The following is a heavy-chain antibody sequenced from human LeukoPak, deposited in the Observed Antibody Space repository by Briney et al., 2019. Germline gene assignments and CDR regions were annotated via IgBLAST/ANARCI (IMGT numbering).Heavy chain of an antibody. CDR3: AGRKDGGNNGAFDP. Sequence: ASVKVSCKASGYIFTDYYIHWVRQAPGQRPEWAGWINPKKGDTRYAQEFQGRVTMTRDTSISTAYMELSKLTSDDTAVYCAGRKDGGNNGAFDPWGQGTLVTVSS. D-gene: IGHD4-23*01. J-gene: IGHJ5*02. CDR2: INPKKGDT. CDR1: GYIFTDYY. V-gene: IGHV1-2*02.